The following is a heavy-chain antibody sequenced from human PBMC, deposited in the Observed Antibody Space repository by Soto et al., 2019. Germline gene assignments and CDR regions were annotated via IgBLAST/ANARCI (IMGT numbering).Heavy chain of an antibody. CDR3: ARGGFYDSSAYYYVNFAFGI. V-gene: IGHV3-33*01. Sequence: GGSLRLSCAASGFTFSNYGMHWVRQAPGKGLEWVAIIWYDGSNKYFADSVKGRFTISRDNSKNTLFLQMNSLRAEDTALYYCARGGFYDSSAYYYVNFAFGIWGQGTMVTVSS. D-gene: IGHD3-22*01. CDR1: GFTFSNYG. J-gene: IGHJ3*02. CDR2: IWYDGSNK.